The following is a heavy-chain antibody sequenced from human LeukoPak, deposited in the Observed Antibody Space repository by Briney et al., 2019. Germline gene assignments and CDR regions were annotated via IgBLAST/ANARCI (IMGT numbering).Heavy chain of an antibody. D-gene: IGHD2-8*01. Sequence: PGGSLRLSCAPSGFSFSSHGMHWVRQAPGRGLEWVAVIWYDGSNEHYTDSVKGRFTIYRDNSKNTVYLQMNSLRAEDTAVYYCAKDRHDCTSGACYAHLDYWGQGTLVTVSS. J-gene: IGHJ4*02. CDR1: GFSFSSHG. V-gene: IGHV3-33*06. CDR2: IWYDGSNE. CDR3: AKDRHDCTSGACYAHLDY.